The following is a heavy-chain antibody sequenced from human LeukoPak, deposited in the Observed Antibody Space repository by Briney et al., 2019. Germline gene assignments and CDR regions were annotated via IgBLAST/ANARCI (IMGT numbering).Heavy chain of an antibody. CDR3: ARVRADSSGYYYLRAEYFQH. CDR2: INHSGST. Sequence: SETLSLTCAVYGGSFSGYYWSWIRQPPGKGLEWIGEINHSGSTNYNPSLESRVTISVDTSKSQFSLKLSSVTAADTAVYYCARVRADSSGYYYLRAEYFQHWGQGTLVTVSS. J-gene: IGHJ1*01. D-gene: IGHD3-22*01. V-gene: IGHV4-34*01. CDR1: GGSFSGYY.